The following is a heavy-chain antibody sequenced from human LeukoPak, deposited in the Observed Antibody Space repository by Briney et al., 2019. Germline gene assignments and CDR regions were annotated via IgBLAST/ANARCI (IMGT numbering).Heavy chain of an antibody. CDR2: INWNGGST. D-gene: IGHD1-26*01. V-gene: IGHV3-20*04. CDR3: ARDPYSGGLYSHYYYYMDV. Sequence: PGGSLRLSCAASGFTFDDYGLSWVRQAPGKGLEWVSGINWNGGSTGYADSAEGRFTISRDNAKKSLYLQMHSLRAEDTAEYYCARDPYSGGLYSHYYYYMDVWGRGTTVTVSS. CDR1: GFTFDDYG. J-gene: IGHJ6*03.